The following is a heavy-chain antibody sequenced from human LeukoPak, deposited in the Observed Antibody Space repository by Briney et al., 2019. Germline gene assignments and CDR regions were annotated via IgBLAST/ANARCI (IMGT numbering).Heavy chain of an antibody. V-gene: IGHV3-20*04. D-gene: IGHD6-19*01. J-gene: IGHJ4*02. CDR3: ATTVAGYPDDYLDY. CDR2: INWNGGGT. CDR1: GFTFKDYG. Sequence: PGGSLRLSCAAPGFTFKDYGMHWVRHPPGKGLEWVSSINWNGGGTDYADSVKGRFTISRDNAKNSLYLQMNSLRAEDTAVYYCATTVAGYPDDYLDYWGQGTLVTVSS.